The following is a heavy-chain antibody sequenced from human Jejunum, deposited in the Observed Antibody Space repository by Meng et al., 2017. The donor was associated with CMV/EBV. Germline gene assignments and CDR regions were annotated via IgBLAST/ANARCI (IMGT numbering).Heavy chain of an antibody. V-gene: IGHV3-48*03. CDR2: ISGSDATQ. CDR3: ARDSSGSSYVTYYYYAMDV. J-gene: IGHJ6*02. D-gene: IGHD1-26*01. Sequence: SFETTWVRQAPGKGLEWVAYISGSDATQHYADSVKGRFTISRDNAKNSLFLQMNNLRAEDTAVYYCARDSSGSSYVTYYYYAMDVWGQGTTVTVSS. CDR1: SFE.